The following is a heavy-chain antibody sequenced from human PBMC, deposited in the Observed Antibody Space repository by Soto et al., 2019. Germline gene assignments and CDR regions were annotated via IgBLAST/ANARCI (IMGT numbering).Heavy chain of an antibody. CDR2: INHSGRT. J-gene: IGHJ6*04. D-gene: IGHD1-26*01. V-gene: IGHV4-34*01. Sequence: SGSLALGCALYGGCVRSYYGGWIRHPPGKGLEWRWQINHSGRTNYTPSLKSRVTISVDTSKNQLSLKLSCVTAADTAVYYCASQAGAGPYSYYCPGMDVPAKPTTVTLSS. CDR1: GGCVRSYY. CDR3: ASQAGAGPYSYYCPGMDV.